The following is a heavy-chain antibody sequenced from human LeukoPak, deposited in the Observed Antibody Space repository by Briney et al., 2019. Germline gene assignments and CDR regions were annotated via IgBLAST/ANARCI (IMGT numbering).Heavy chain of an antibody. CDR3: VSFYETY. Sequence: GGSLRLSCAASGYSFNAYAMSWVRQAPGKGLEWVSSITGDGNTIIYADSVKGRFTISKDNAKNTVYLQMNNLRAEDTAVYYCVSFYETYWGRGTLVTVSS. D-gene: IGHD2-2*01. CDR1: GYSFNAYA. CDR2: ITGDGNTI. J-gene: IGHJ4*02. V-gene: IGHV3-74*01.